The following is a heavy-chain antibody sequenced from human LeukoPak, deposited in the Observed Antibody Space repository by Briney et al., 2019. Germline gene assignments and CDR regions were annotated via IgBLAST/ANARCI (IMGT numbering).Heavy chain of an antibody. CDR1: GGSFSGYY. J-gene: IGHJ4*02. CDR3: ARGMYYYGSGSYRFFDY. V-gene: IGHV4-34*01. CDR2: INHSGST. Sequence: SETLSLTCAVYGGSFSGYYWSWIRQPPGKGLEWIGEINHSGSTSYNPSPKSRVTISVDTSKNQFSLKLSSVTAADTAVYYCARGMYYYGSGSYRFFDYWGQGTLVTVSS. D-gene: IGHD3-10*01.